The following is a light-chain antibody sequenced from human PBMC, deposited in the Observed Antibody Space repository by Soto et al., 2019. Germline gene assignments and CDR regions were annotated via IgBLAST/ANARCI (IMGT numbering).Light chain of an antibody. J-gene: IGKJ4*01. CDR1: QSVSSSY. V-gene: IGKV3-20*01. CDR2: GAS. CDR3: QQYGSSPRLT. Sequence: IVLTQSPGTLSLSPGERATLSCRASQSVSSSYLAWYQQKPGQAPRLLIYGASSRATGIPDRFSGRGSGTDFPFTISRLEPEDVAVYYCQQYGSSPRLTFGGGTKVEIK.